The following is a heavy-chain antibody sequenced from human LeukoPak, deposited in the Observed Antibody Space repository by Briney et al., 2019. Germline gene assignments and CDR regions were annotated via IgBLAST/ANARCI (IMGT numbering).Heavy chain of an antibody. CDR1: GGSISSSTYY. CDR3: ARQDSSAWGRVDY. D-gene: IGHD6-25*01. V-gene: IGHV4-39*01. CDR2: LFYSGIT. J-gene: IGHJ4*02. Sequence: RPSETLSLTCTVSGGSISSSTYYWGWIRQPPGKGLEWIGSLFYSGITYYNPSLRSRVTISVDTSKNQFSLKLSSVTAVDTAVYYCARQDSSAWGRVDYWGQGILVTVSS.